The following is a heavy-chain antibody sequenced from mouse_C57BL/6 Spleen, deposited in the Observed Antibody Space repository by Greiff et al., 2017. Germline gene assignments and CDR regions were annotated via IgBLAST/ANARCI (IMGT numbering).Heavy chain of an antibody. D-gene: IGHD2-2*01. Sequence: QVQLQQPGAELVRPGSSVKLSCKASGYTFTSYWMHWVKQRPIQGLEWIGNIDPSDSETHYNQKFKDKATLTVDKSSSTAYMQLSSLTSEDSAVYYCARAEGYDGDWYFDVWGTGTTVTVSS. CDR3: ARAEGYDGDWYFDV. CDR1: GYTFTSYW. CDR2: IDPSDSET. J-gene: IGHJ1*03. V-gene: IGHV1-52*01.